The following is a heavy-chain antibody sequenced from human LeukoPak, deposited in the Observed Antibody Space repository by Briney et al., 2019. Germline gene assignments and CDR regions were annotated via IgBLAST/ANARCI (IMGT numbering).Heavy chain of an antibody. Sequence: GASVKVSCKASGYTFTSYYMHWVRQAPGQGLEWMGIINPSGGSTSYAQKFQGRVTMTRDTSTSTVYMELSSLRSEDTAVYYCARYGYYYDGRGEMPRAFDIWGQGTMVTVSS. CDR2: INPSGGST. V-gene: IGHV1-46*01. CDR1: GYTFTSYY. D-gene: IGHD3-22*01. CDR3: ARYGYYYDGRGEMPRAFDI. J-gene: IGHJ3*02.